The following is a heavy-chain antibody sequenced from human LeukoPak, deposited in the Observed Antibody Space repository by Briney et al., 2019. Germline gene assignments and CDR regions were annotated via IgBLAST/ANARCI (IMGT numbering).Heavy chain of an antibody. V-gene: IGHV3-48*01. D-gene: IGHD1-26*01. J-gene: IGHJ6*03. CDR1: GFTFSSYS. CDR3: AGYGGSYPYYMDV. CDR2: ISASSSTI. Sequence: GGSLRLSCAASGFTFSSYSMNWVRQAPGKGLEWVSYISASSSTIYYADSVKGRFTISRDNAKNSLYLQMNSLRAEDTAVYYCAGYGGSYPYYMDVWGKGTTVTISS.